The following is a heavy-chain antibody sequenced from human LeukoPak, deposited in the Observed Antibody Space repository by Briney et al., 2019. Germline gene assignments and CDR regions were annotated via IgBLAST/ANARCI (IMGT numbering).Heavy chain of an antibody. J-gene: IGHJ4*02. D-gene: IGHD3-10*01. CDR2: INACNGNT. CDR1: GYTFTSYA. Sequence: ASVKVSCKASGYTFTSYAMHWVRQAPGQRLEWMGWINACNGNTKYSQKFQRRVTITRDTSASTAYMELSSLRSEDTAVYYCARYYYGSGSYDYWGQGTLVTVSS. V-gene: IGHV1-3*01. CDR3: ARYYYGSGSYDY.